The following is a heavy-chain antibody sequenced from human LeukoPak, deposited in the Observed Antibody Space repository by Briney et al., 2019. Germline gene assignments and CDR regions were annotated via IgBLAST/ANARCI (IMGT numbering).Heavy chain of an antibody. Sequence: GGSLRLSCAASGLTFDDYAMHWVRQAPGKGLEWVSGISYNSDTIAYADSVKGRFTISRDNAKNSLYLQMNSLRAEDTALYYCAKDYCGGDCYSGWYFDLWGRGTLVTVSS. CDR1: GLTFDDYA. D-gene: IGHD2-21*02. CDR2: ISYNSDTI. J-gene: IGHJ2*01. CDR3: AKDYCGGDCYSGWYFDL. V-gene: IGHV3-9*01.